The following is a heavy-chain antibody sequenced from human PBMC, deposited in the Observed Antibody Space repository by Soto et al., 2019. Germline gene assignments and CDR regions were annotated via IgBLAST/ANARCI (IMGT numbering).Heavy chain of an antibody. CDR3: AKGAEGYVVSSLDF. CDR1: GFIFSNYA. J-gene: IGHJ4*02. V-gene: IGHV3-23*01. CDR2: ITSTGSST. D-gene: IGHD5-12*01. Sequence: EVLLLESGGGFVQPGGSLRLSCAASGFIFSNYAMTWVRQAPGEGLEWVSGITSTGSSTYYADSVKGRFTISRDNSKNTLFLQINSLRAVDTAVYYCAKGAEGYVVSSLDFWGQGTLVSVSS.